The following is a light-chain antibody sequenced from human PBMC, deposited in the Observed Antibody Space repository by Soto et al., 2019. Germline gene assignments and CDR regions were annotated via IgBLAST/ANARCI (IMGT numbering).Light chain of an antibody. CDR1: QSVLYSSNNKNY. CDR2: WAS. Sequence: DIVMTQSPDSLAVSLGERATINCKSSQSVLYSSNNKNYLAWYQQKPGQPPKLLIYWASTREPGDPDRFSGSGSGTDFTLTISSLQAEDVAVYYCQQYYSHVRTFGQGTKVEIK. J-gene: IGKJ1*01. V-gene: IGKV4-1*01. CDR3: QQYYSHVRT.